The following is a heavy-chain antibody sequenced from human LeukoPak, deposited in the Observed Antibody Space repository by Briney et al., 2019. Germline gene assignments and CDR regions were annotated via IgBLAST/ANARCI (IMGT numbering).Heavy chain of an antibody. CDR1: GFTVSSNY. J-gene: IGHJ3*02. CDR2: INHSGST. D-gene: IGHD3-22*01. CDR3: ARVMSRYYYDSSGYYVDAFDI. V-gene: IGHV4-34*01. Sequence: GSLRLSCAASGFTVSSNYMSWVRQPPGKGLEWIGEINHSGSTNYNPSLKSRVTISVDTSKNQFSLKLSSVTAADTAVYYCARVMSRYYYDSSGYYVDAFDIWGQGTMVTVSS.